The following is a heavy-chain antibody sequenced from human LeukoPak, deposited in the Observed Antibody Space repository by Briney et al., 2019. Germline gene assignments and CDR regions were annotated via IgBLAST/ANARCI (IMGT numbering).Heavy chain of an antibody. J-gene: IGHJ6*04. Sequence: ASVKVSCKASGGTFSSYAISWGRQAPGQGLEWMGGIIPIFGTSHNAQRIQGRVTITADESTSTAYMELSILRSEDTAVYYCARVSRPSSTPGSYYYYGMDVWGKETADTVSS. CDR3: ARVSRPSSTPGSYYYYGMDV. V-gene: IGHV1-69*13. D-gene: IGHD3-10*01. CDR2: IIPIFGTS. CDR1: GGTFSSYA.